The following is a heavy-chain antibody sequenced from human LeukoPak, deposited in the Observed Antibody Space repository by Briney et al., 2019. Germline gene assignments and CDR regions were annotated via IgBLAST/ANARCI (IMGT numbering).Heavy chain of an antibody. D-gene: IGHD5-18*01. V-gene: IGHV4-30-4*01. CDR2: IYYSGST. CDR3: ARVRWDTAMALDY. Sequence: PSETLSLTCTVSGGSISSGDYYWSWIRQPPGKGLEWIGYIYYSGSTYYNPSLKSRVTISVDTSKNQFSLKLSSATAADTAVYYCARVRWDTAMALDYWGQGTLVTVSS. J-gene: IGHJ4*02. CDR1: GGSISSGDYY.